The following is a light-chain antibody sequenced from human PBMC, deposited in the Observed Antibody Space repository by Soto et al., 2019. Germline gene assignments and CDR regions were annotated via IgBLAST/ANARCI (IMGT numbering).Light chain of an antibody. CDR3: QSYDSSLSGVV. CDR2: GTS. V-gene: IGLV1-40*01. J-gene: IGLJ2*01. Sequence: QSVLTQPPSVSGAPGQRVTLSCTGSSSNIGAGYDVHWYQQLPGTAPKLLIYGTSNRPSGVPDRFSGSKSGTSASLAITGLQAEDEADYYCQSYDSSLSGVVFGGGTKLTVL. CDR1: SSNIGAGYD.